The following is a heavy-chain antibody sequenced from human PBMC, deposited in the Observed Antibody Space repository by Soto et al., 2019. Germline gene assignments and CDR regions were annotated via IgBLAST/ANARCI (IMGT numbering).Heavy chain of an antibody. Sequence: PSETLSLTCAVSGGSISSGGYSWSWIRQPPGKGLEWIGYIYHSGSTYYNPSLKSRVTISVDRSKNQFSLKLSSVTAADTAVYYCAGEEEVAGRIGYFDYWGQGTLVTVSS. CDR1: GGSISSGGYS. CDR2: IYHSGST. J-gene: IGHJ4*02. V-gene: IGHV4-30-2*01. CDR3: AGEEEVAGRIGYFDY. D-gene: IGHD6-19*01.